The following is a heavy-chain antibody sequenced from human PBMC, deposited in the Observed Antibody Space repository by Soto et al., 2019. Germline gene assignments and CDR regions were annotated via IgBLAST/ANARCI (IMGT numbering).Heavy chain of an antibody. D-gene: IGHD4-17*01. V-gene: IGHV3-11*01. Sequence: QVQLVESGGGLVKPGGSLRLSCAASGFTFSDYYMRWIRQAPGKGLEWVSYISSSGSTIYYAGSVKGRFTISRDNAKNSLYLQMNSLRAEDTAVYYCTAVKKNYGAHDYWGQGTLVTVSS. J-gene: IGHJ4*02. CDR3: TAVKKNYGAHDY. CDR2: ISSSGSTI. CDR1: GFTFSDYY.